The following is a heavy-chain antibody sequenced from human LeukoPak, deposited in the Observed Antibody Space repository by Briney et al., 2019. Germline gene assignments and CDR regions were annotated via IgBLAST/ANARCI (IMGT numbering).Heavy chain of an antibody. CDR3: LRDLNWSLDQ. CDR2: IKSDGITI. V-gene: IGHV3-74*01. Sequence: GGSLRLSCAASGFSFSNYMMHWVRQAPGKGLVWVSRIKSDGITITYADSVKGRFTISRDNAKNTLYLQMNSLRAEDTAVYYCLRDLNWSLDQWGQGTLVTVSS. D-gene: IGHD1-20*01. CDR1: GFSFSNYM. J-gene: IGHJ4*02.